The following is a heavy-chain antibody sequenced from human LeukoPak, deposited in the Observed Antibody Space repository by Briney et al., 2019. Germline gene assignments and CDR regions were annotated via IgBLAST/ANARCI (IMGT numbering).Heavy chain of an antibody. CDR2: INQDGSVK. J-gene: IGHJ4*02. V-gene: IGHV3-7*03. CDR1: GFTFSRSW. D-gene: IGHD5-18*01. Sequence: GGSLRLSCAASGFTFSRSWMTWVRQAPGKGLEFVANINQDGSVKNYVDFVRGRFTISRDNAKNSLYLQMNSLRAEDTAVYYCAKDSPDTAMGDYWGQGTLVTVSS. CDR3: AKDSPDTAMGDY.